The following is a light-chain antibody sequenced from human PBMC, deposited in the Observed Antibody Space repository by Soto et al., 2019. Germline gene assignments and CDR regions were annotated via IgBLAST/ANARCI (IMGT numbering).Light chain of an antibody. CDR2: GAS. CDR3: QQYYSRALT. J-gene: IGKJ3*01. CDR1: QSVSSSN. V-gene: IGKV3D-7*01. Sequence: APGTLSLSPGESAALSCRASQSVSSSNLSWSQQKPGQAHMLLIYGASTRATGIPARFSGSGSGTEFTLTISSLQAEDVAVYYCQQYYSRALTFGPRTKVDIK.